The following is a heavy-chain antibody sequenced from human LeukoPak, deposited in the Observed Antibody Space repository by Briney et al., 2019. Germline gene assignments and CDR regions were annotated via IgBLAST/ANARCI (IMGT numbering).Heavy chain of an antibody. J-gene: IGHJ4*02. CDR3: ARQSGRYYDSSGVFDY. CDR1: GGSISSGTYY. D-gene: IGHD3-22*01. Sequence: SETLSLTCTVSGGSISSGTYYWGWIRQPPGKGLEWIGSIYHSGSTYYNPSLKSRVTISVDTSKNQFSLKLSSVTAADTAVYYCARQSGRYYDSSGVFDYWGQGTLVTVSS. CDR2: IYHSGST. V-gene: IGHV4-39*01.